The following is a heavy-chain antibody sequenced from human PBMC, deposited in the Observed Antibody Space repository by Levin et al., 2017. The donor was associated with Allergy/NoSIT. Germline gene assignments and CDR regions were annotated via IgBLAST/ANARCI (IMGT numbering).Heavy chain of an antibody. V-gene: IGHV3-30*18. CDR3: ANYGSVSLDFDY. CDR2: ISYDGSTK. Sequence: GGSLRLSCAASGFTFSSYGMHWVRQAPGKGLEWVAVISYDGSTKYYAASVKGRFTTSRDNSKNTLYLKLNSLRAEDTAVYYCANYGSVSLDFDYWGQGTLVTVSS. J-gene: IGHJ4*02. D-gene: IGHD3-10*01. CDR1: GFTFSSYG.